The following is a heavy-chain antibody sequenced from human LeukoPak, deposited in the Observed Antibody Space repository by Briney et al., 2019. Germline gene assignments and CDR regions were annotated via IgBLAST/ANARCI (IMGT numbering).Heavy chain of an antibody. D-gene: IGHD3-10*01. V-gene: IGHV3-23*01. CDR1: GLTFSSYA. CDR3: AKYYYGSGSPGYGAFDV. CDR2: ISGSGVTT. J-gene: IGHJ3*01. Sequence: PGGSLRLSCAASGLTFSSYAMSWVRQAPGKGLEWVSSISGSGVTTYYAGSVKGRFTISRDNSKNTLYLHMNSLRGEDTAVYYCAKYYYGSGSPGYGAFDVWGQGTMVTVSS.